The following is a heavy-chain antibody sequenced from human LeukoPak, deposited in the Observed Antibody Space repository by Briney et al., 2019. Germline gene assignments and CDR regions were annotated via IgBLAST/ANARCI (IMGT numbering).Heavy chain of an antibody. CDR1: RGSISDYY. V-gene: IGHV4-4*07. CDR3: ATYDQQLAFDN. Sequence: PSETLSLTCTVSRGSISDYYWTWVRQPAGKGLEWIGRMYTSGSTNYNPSLKSRVTMSIDTSKKQFSLRLHSVTAADTAVYYCATYDQQLAFDNWGQGTLVTVSS. CDR2: MYTSGST. J-gene: IGHJ4*02. D-gene: IGHD6-13*01.